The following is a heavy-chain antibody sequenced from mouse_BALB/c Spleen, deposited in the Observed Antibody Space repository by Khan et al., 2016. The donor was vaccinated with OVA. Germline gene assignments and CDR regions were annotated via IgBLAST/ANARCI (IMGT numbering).Heavy chain of an antibody. CDR3: ARSRGVLRYGGYFDV. CDR1: GYTFTNYG. J-gene: IGHJ1*01. D-gene: IGHD1-1*01. V-gene: IGHV9-1*02. CDR2: INTNTGET. Sequence: QIQLVQSGPELKKPGETVKISCKASGYTFTNYGVNWVKQAPEKGLKWMGWINTNTGETTYGDDFKGRFAFSLETSASTAYLQINRIKNEDMAKDFCARSRGVLRYGGYFDVGGAGTTGTVSS.